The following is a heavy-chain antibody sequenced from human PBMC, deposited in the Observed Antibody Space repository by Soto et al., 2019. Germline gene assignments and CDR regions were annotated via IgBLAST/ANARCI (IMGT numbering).Heavy chain of an antibody. J-gene: IGHJ4*02. CDR2: IIPIFGTA. V-gene: IGHV1-69*13. CDR1: GGTFSSYA. Sequence: GASVKVSCKASGGTFSSYAISWVRQAPGQGLEWMGGIIPIFGTANYAQKFQGRVTITADESTSTAYMELSSLRSGDTAVYYCARRAVAGLTYFDYWGQGTLVTVSS. CDR3: ARRAVAGLTYFDY. D-gene: IGHD6-19*01.